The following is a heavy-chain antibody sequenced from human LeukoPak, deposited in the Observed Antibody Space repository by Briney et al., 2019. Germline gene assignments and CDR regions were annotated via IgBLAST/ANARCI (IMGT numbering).Heavy chain of an antibody. D-gene: IGHD3-3*01. CDR3: ARDLLRFLEWLPSGAFDI. V-gene: IGHV3-21*01. CDR2: ISSSSTYI. J-gene: IGHJ3*02. Sequence: GGSLRLSCAASGFTFSNYSMNWVRQAPGKGLEWVSSISSSSTYIYYADSLKGRFTISRDNAKNSMYLQMNSLRAEDTAVYYCARDLLRFLEWLPSGAFDIWGQGTMVTVSS. CDR1: GFTFSNYS.